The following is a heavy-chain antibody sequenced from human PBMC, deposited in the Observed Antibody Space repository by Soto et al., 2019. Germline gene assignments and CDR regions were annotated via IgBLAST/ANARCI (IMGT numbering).Heavy chain of an antibody. Sequence: PLGGSLRLSCATSGFTFNTFAMHWVRQAPGKGLEWLAVISYDGSHKYYADSVKGRIIISRDNSKNTLYLQMKALRGEDTAVYYCARDRADGLRSFDWLCLDYWGHGTLVTVSS. V-gene: IGHV3-30-3*01. CDR3: ARDRADGLRSFDWLCLDY. J-gene: IGHJ4*01. D-gene: IGHD3-9*01. CDR1: GFTFNTFA. CDR2: ISYDGSHK.